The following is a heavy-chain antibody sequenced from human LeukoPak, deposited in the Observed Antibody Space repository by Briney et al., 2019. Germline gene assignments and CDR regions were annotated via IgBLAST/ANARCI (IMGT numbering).Heavy chain of an antibody. CDR1: GFTFSDYS. V-gene: IGHV3-48*01. CDR2: IGIDSGNT. J-gene: IGHJ4*02. CDR3: ARDYKYAFDN. D-gene: IGHD5-24*01. Sequence: GGSLRLSCAASGFTFSDYSMNWVRQAPGKGLEWISYIGIDSGNTNYANSVKGRFTISGDRAKNSLYLQMNSLRVEDTAVYYCARDYKYAFDNWGQGTLVTVSS.